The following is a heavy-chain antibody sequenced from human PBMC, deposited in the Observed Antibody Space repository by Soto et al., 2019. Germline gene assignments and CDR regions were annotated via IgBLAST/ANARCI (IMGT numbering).Heavy chain of an antibody. J-gene: IGHJ6*02. CDR2: ISGNAYST. V-gene: IGHV3-23*01. CDR3: AKMTASAAAGTYGMDV. Sequence: PGGSVRLSCAASGFTFSSYAMSWVRQAPGKGLEWVSGISGNAYSTYYADSVKGRFIISRDNSKDTLYLQINSLRVDDTAVYYCAKMTASAAAGTYGMDVWGQGTTVTVSS. CDR1: GFTFSSYA. D-gene: IGHD6-13*01.